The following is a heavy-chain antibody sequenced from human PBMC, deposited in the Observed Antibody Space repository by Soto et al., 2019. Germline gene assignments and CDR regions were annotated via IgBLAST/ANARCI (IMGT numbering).Heavy chain of an antibody. J-gene: IGHJ5*02. CDR1: SGSISSSGGYY. D-gene: IGHD6-6*01. CDR2: XXXXXXX. CDR3: ARAGHSSSTEGANWFDP. Sequence: SETLSLTCTVSSGSISSSGGYYWSWIRQHPXXGLXXXXXXXXXXXXXXXXXXXXRVTISVDTSNNQFSLKLSSVTAADTAVYYCARAGHSSSTEGANWFDPWGQGTLVTVSS. V-gene: IGHV4-31*03.